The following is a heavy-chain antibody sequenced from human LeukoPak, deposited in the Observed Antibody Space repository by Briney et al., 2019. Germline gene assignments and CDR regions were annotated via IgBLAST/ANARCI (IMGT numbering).Heavy chain of an antibody. CDR1: GFTFGTYA. D-gene: IGHD6-19*01. J-gene: IGHJ5*02. CDR2: ISGSGGST. CDR3: AKIPYSSGWVQNWFDP. V-gene: IGHV3-23*01. Sequence: PGGSLRPSCAASGFTFGTYAMSWVRQAPGKGLEWISAISGSGGSTYYADSVKGRFTISRDNSKNTLYLQMNSLRAEGTAVYYCAKIPYSSGWVQNWFDPWGQGTLVTVSS.